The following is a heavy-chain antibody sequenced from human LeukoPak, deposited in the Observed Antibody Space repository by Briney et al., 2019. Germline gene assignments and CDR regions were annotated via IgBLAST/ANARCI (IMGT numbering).Heavy chain of an antibody. Sequence: SETLSLTCTVSGGSISSYYWSWIRQPPGRGLEWIGYIYYSGSTNYNPSLKSRVTISVDTSKNQFSLKLSSVTAADTAVYYCARDLHPGATRSGFDPLGQGTLVTVSS. CDR1: GGSISSYY. J-gene: IGHJ5*02. D-gene: IGHD1-26*01. CDR2: IYYSGST. CDR3: ARDLHPGATRSGFDP. V-gene: IGHV4-59*01.